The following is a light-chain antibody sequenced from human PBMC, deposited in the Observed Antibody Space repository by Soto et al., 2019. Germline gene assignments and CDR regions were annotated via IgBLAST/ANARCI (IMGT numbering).Light chain of an antibody. CDR1: QAIYNY. Sequence: DIQMTQSPSSLSASVGDRVTITCRASQAIYNYLARYQQKPGKVPTRLISAASTLQSAVPSRFSYSGSGTDYTLTISRLQPKDVATYYCQKYSAVPTFGGGTKVEL. CDR2: AAS. CDR3: QKYSAVPT. J-gene: IGKJ4*01. V-gene: IGKV1-27*01.